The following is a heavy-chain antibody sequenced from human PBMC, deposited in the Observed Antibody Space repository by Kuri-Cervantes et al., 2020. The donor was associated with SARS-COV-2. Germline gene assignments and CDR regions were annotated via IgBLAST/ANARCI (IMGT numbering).Heavy chain of an antibody. J-gene: IGHJ4*02. CDR1: GFTFSSYE. V-gene: IGHV3-48*03. Sequence: LSLTCAASGFTFSSYEMNWVRQAPGKGLEWVSYISSSGSTIYYADSVKGRFTISRDNSKNSLYLQMNSLRTEDTALYYCAKGPAHYDSSGYYDYWGQGTLVTVSS. D-gene: IGHD3-22*01. CDR2: ISSSGSTI. CDR3: AKGPAHYDSSGYYDY.